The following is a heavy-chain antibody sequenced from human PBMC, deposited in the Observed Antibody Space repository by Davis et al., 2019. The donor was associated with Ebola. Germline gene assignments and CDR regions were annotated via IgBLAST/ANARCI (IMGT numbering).Heavy chain of an antibody. V-gene: IGHV3-21*01. J-gene: IGHJ6*04. Sequence: GGSLRLSCAASGFTFSSYSMNWVRQAPGKGLEWVSSISSSSSYIYYADSVKGRFTVSRDNAKNSLFLLMNSLRGEDAAVYYCARGGRWYDIMTEASLMDVWGKGTTVAVSS. CDR1: GFTFSSYS. CDR2: ISSSSSYI. D-gene: IGHD3-9*01. CDR3: ARGGRWYDIMTEASLMDV.